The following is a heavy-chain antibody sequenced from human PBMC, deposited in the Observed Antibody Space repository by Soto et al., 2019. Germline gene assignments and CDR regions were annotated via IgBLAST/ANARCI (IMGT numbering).Heavy chain of an antibody. CDR1: GGSVSSGDYY. J-gene: IGHJ3*01. D-gene: IGHD6-19*01. CDR3: TRDHSSGSWGAFDL. CDR2: IYYSGST. V-gene: IGHV4-31*03. Sequence: SETLSLTCTVSGGSVSSGDYYWSWIRQHPGKGLEWIGYIYYSGSTYYNPSLKSRVTISVDTSKNQLSLKLSTVTAADTAVYYCTRDHSSGSWGAFDLWGQGTMVTVSS.